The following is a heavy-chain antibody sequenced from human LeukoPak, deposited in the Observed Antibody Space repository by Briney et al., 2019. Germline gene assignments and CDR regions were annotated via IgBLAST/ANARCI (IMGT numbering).Heavy chain of an antibody. Sequence: PSETLSLTCTVSGGSISFYYWSWIRQPPGKRLEWIGYIYYSGSTNYNPSLKSRVTISVDTSKNQFSLKLSSVTAADTAVYYCARGGSIAAAGNGYNWFDPWGQGTLATVSS. D-gene: IGHD6-13*01. V-gene: IGHV4-59*12. CDR3: ARGGSIAAAGNGYNWFDP. J-gene: IGHJ5*02. CDR2: IYYSGST. CDR1: GGSISFYY.